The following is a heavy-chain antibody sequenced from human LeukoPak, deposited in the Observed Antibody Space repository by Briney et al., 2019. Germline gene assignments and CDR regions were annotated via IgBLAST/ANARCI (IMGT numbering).Heavy chain of an antibody. CDR2: ISSSGSTI. V-gene: IGHV3-48*03. CDR3: APPTVTTGY. D-gene: IGHD4-17*01. Sequence: GGSLRLSCAASGFTFSSYEMNWVRQAPGKGLEWVSNISSSGSTIYYADSVKGRFTISRDNAKNSLYLQMNSLRAEDTAVYYCAPPTVTTGYWGQGTLVTVSS. CDR1: GFTFSSYE. J-gene: IGHJ4*02.